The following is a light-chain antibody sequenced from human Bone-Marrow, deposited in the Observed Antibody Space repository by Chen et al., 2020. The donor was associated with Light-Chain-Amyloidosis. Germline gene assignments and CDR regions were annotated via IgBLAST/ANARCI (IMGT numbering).Light chain of an antibody. Sequence: DIQXTQSPSSLSAFVGDRXTITCPPSQFISSYLRWYQPRPEKSPKLLIFGASSLPNGVPSRFSXXGSXXXFTLTISSXEPEDXXIYYCQQSYTSPYTFGGGTKVEI. CDR3: QQSYTSPYT. J-gene: IGKJ4*01. CDR2: GAS. V-gene: IGKV1-39*01. CDR1: QFISSY.